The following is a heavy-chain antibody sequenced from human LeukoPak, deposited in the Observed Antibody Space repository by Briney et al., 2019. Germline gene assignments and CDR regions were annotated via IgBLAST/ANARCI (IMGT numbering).Heavy chain of an antibody. V-gene: IGHV3-30*18. Sequence: GGSLRLSCAASGFTFSSYGMHWVRQAPGKGLEWVAVISYDGSNKYYVDSVKGRFTISRDNSKNTLYLQMNSLRAEDTAVYYCAKLVGATDYFDYWGQGTLVTVSS. D-gene: IGHD1-26*01. CDR3: AKLVGATDYFDY. CDR1: GFTFSSYG. J-gene: IGHJ4*02. CDR2: ISYDGSNK.